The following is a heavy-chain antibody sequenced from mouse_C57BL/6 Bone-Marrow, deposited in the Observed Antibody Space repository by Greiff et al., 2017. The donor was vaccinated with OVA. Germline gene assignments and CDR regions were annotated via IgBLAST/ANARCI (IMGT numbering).Heavy chain of an antibody. V-gene: IGHV5-15*01. D-gene: IGHD1-1*01. Sequence: EVKLVESGGGLVQPGGSLKLSCAASGFTFSDYGMAWVRQAPRKGPEWVAFISNLAYSIYYADTVTGRFTISRENAKNTLYLEMSSLRSEDTAMYYCARRGYYGSSYGVYWYFDVWGTGTTVTVSS. CDR2: ISNLAYSI. CDR3: ARRGYYGSSYGVYWYFDV. J-gene: IGHJ1*03. CDR1: GFTFSDYG.